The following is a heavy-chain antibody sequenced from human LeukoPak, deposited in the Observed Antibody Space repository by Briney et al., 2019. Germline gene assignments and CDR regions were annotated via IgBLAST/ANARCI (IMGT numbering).Heavy chain of an antibody. V-gene: IGHV3-48*03. CDR3: ARVELAPYYYYMDV. CDR2: ISSSGSTI. Sequence: GGSLRLSCAASGFSISSYEMNWVRQAPGKGLEWVSYISSSGSTIYYADSVKGRFTTSRDNAKNSLYLQMNSLRAEDTAVYYCARVELAPYYYYMDVRGKGTTVTVSS. CDR1: GFSISSYE. D-gene: IGHD1-26*01. J-gene: IGHJ6*03.